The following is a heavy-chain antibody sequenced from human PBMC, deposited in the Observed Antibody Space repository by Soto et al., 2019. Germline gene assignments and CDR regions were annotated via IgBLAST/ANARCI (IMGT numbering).Heavy chain of an antibody. D-gene: IGHD3-16*01. J-gene: IGHJ4*02. CDR1: GGSISSGFYY. Sequence: TSETLSLTCTVSGGSISSGFYYWGWIRQPPGKGLEYIGSQYYAGSTYYNPSLKSRGTILGDTSKNQFSLKLSSVTAADTAVYYCARGDGRSAINYFDDWGQGTLVADSS. V-gene: IGHV4-39*01. CDR2: QYYAGST. CDR3: ARGDGRSAINYFDD.